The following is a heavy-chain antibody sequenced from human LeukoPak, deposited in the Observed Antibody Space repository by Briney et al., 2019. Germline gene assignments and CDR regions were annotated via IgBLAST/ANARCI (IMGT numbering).Heavy chain of an antibody. Sequence: PSETLSLTCAVYGGSFSSYYWSWIRQPPGKGLEWIGEINHSGSTNYNPSLKSRVTISVDTSKNQFSLKLSSVTAADTAVYYCARREWLGYCSGGSCYRIPRRGSFPFDYWGQGTLVTVSS. D-gene: IGHD2-15*01. CDR1: GGSFSSYY. J-gene: IGHJ4*02. V-gene: IGHV4-34*01. CDR2: INHSGST. CDR3: ARREWLGYCSGGSCYRIPRRGSFPFDY.